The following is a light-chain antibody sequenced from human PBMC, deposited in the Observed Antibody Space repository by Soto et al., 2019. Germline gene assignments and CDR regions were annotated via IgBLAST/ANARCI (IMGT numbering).Light chain of an antibody. CDR1: QGISSF. CDR3: QQLNSFPIP. V-gene: IGKV1-9*01. J-gene: IGKJ3*01. CDR2: GAS. Sequence: IQLTQSPSSLSASVGDRVTITCRASQGISSFLAWYQQKPGKAPKLLIYGASTLQSGVPSRFSGSGSGTDFTLTIGSLQPEHFATYYCQQLNSFPIPSGPGTKVDIK.